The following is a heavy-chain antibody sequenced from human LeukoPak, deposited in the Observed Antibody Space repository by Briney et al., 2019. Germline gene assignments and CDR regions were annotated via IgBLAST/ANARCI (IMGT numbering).Heavy chain of an antibody. V-gene: IGHV3-30*02. CDR2: IRYDGSNK. Sequence: GGSLRLSCAASGLTFSSYGMHWVRQAPGKGLEWVAFIRYDGSNKYYADSVKGRFTISRDNSKNTLYLQMNSLRAEDTAVYYCAKDPDSSGYYPVYYFDYWGQGTLVTVSS. CDR1: GLTFSSYG. J-gene: IGHJ4*02. D-gene: IGHD3-22*01. CDR3: AKDPDSSGYYPVYYFDY.